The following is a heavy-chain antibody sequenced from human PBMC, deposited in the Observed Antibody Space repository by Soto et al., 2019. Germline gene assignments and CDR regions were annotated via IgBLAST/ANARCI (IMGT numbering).Heavy chain of an antibody. Sequence: QVQLVESGGGVVQPGRSLRLSCAASRFTFSGYGMHWVRQAPGKGLEWVAVISYDGSNKFYADSVKGRFTISRDNSKNTLYLQMNSRRAEDTAVYYCAKGGRAYCGGDCRYYFDYWGQGTLVTVSS. CDR2: ISYDGSNK. D-gene: IGHD2-21*02. CDR3: AKGGRAYCGGDCRYYFDY. V-gene: IGHV3-30*18. J-gene: IGHJ4*02. CDR1: RFTFSGYG.